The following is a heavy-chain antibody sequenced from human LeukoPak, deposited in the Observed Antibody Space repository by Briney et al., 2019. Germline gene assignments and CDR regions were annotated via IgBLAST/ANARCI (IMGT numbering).Heavy chain of an antibody. V-gene: IGHV3-74*01. CDR1: GFTFSNYW. CDR3: TRAGGGFDY. J-gene: IGHJ4*02. Sequence: PGGSLRLSCAASGFTFSNYWMNWVRQAPGKGLVWVARIKSDGSSIRYADSVKGRFTISRDNAKNTLYLQMNSLRAEDTAVYYCTRAGGGFDYWGQGTLVTVSS. CDR2: IKSDGSSI. D-gene: IGHD2-15*01.